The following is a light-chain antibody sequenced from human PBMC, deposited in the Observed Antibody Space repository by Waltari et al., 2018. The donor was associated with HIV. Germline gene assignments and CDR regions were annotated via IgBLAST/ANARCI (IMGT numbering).Light chain of an antibody. CDR2: KAS. V-gene: IGKV1-5*03. Sequence: DIQMTQSPSTLSASVGDRVTITCRASQSISSWLAWYQQKPGKAPKLLIYKASNLESWVPSRFSGSGSGTEFTLTISGLQPDDFATYYCLQYDTYSRTFGQGTRVEIK. J-gene: IGKJ1*01. CDR3: LQYDTYSRT. CDR1: QSISSW.